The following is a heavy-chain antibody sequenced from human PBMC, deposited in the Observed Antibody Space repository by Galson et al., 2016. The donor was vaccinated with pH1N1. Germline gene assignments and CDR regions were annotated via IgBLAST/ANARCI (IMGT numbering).Heavy chain of an antibody. Sequence: SVKVSCKASGVTFSTFAITWVRQAPGQGLEWMGRIIPILGMTNYAQRFHGSVTITADTSTYTAYMELSSLRSDDTALYYCARDRHYGDDRAFDHWGRGTLVTVSS. CDR1: GVTFSTFA. D-gene: IGHD5-12*01. V-gene: IGHV1-69*04. J-gene: IGHJ4*02. CDR3: ARDRHYGDDRAFDH. CDR2: IIPILGMT.